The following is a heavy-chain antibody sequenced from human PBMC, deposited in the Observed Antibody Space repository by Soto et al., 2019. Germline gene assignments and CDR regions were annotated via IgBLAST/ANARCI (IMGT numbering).Heavy chain of an antibody. Sequence: QITLKESGPTLVKPTQTLTLTCTFSGFSLSTSGVGVGWIHQPPGKALEWLGFIYWDDDKRYSPSRKSRLTITKATSKNQVFLTMTNMNPGDTGTYYCAHRETRHGHQVLSMWGQGTLVTVSS. J-gene: IGHJ4*02. CDR2: IYWDDDK. CDR3: AHRETRHGHQVLSM. CDR1: GFSLSTSGVG. V-gene: IGHV2-5*02.